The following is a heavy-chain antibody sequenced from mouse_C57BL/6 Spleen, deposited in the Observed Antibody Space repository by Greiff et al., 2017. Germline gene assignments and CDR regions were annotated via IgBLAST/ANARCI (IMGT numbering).Heavy chain of an antibody. Sequence: QVQLQQPGAKLVKPGASVKLSCKASGYTFTSYWMQWVKQRPGQGLEWIGEIDPSDSYTNYNQKFKGKATLTVDTSSSTAYMQLSSLTSEDSAVYYCARWNTTVVEVDYFDYWGQGTTLTVSS. CDR1: GYTFTSYW. J-gene: IGHJ2*01. V-gene: IGHV1-50*01. D-gene: IGHD1-1*01. CDR2: IDPSDSYT. CDR3: ARWNTTVVEVDYFDY.